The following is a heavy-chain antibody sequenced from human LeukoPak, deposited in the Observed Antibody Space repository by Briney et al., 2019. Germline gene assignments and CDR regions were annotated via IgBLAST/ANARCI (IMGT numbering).Heavy chain of an antibody. D-gene: IGHD4-23*01. J-gene: IGHJ6*02. CDR3: ARHYGGKRTYYYGMNV. V-gene: IGHV4-59*08. Sequence: SETLSLTCTVSGGSISSYYWSWIRQPPGKGLEWIGYIYYSGSTNYNPSLESRVTISVDTSKNQFSLKLSSVTAADTAVYYCARHYGGKRTYYYGMNVWGQGTTVTVSS. CDR1: GGSISSYY. CDR2: IYYSGST.